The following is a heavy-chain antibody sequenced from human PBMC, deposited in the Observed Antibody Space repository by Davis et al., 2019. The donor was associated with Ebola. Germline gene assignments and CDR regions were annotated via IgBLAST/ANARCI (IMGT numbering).Heavy chain of an antibody. D-gene: IGHD5-18*01. J-gene: IGHJ6*02. Sequence: SVKVSCKASGGTFSSYAISWVRQAPGQGLEWMGGIIPIFGTANYAQKFQGRVTITADESTSTAYMELSSLRSEDTAVYYCASEVDTAMDPAYGYYYGMDVWGQGTTVTVSS. CDR1: GGTFSSYA. CDR3: ASEVDTAMDPAYGYYYGMDV. CDR2: IIPIFGTA. V-gene: IGHV1-69*13.